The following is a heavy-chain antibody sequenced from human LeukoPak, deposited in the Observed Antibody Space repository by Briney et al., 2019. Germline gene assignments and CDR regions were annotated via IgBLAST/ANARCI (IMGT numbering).Heavy chain of an antibody. CDR3: ARLLGYCSSTSCSPYDY. CDR1: GYTFTSYG. V-gene: IGHV1-18*01. CDR2: ISAYNGNT. J-gene: IGHJ4*02. D-gene: IGHD2-2*01. Sequence: ASVKVSCKASGYTFTSYGISWVRQTPGQGLEWMGWISAYNGNTNYAQKLQGRVTMTTDTSTSTAYMELRSLRSDDTAVYYCARLLGYCSSTSCSPYDYWGQGTLVTVSS.